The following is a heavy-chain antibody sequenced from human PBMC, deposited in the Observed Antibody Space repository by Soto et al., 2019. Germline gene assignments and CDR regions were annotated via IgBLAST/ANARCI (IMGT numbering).Heavy chain of an antibody. CDR3: ARLSGPYCSGGSCVNYGMDV. CDR2: IDPSDSYT. V-gene: IGHV5-10-1*01. J-gene: IGHJ6*02. CDR1: GYSFTSYW. Sequence: GESLKISCKGSGYSFTSYWISWVRQMPGKGLEWMGRIDPSDSYTNYSPSFQGHVTISADKSISTAYLQWSSLKASDTAMYYCARLSGPYCSGGSCVNYGMDVWGQGTTVTVSS. D-gene: IGHD2-15*01.